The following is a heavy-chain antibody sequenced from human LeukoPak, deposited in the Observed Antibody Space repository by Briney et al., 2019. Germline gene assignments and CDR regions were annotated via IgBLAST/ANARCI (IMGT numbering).Heavy chain of an antibody. D-gene: IGHD3-22*01. Sequence: GGTLRLSCAASGFTFSSYGMSWVRQAPGKGLEWVSAISGSGGSTYYADSVKGRFTISRDNSKNTLYLQMNSLRAEDTAVYYCAKGSTMIVVAHFDYWGQGTLVTVSS. CDR2: ISGSGGST. CDR1: GFTFSSYG. J-gene: IGHJ4*02. V-gene: IGHV3-23*01. CDR3: AKGSTMIVVAHFDY.